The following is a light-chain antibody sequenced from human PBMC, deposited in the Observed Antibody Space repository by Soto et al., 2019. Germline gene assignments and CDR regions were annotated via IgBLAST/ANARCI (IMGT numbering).Light chain of an antibody. CDR1: QTISKTY. Sequence: EIVLTQSPDTLSLSPGERATLSCRASQTISKTYLAWFQQKPGQAPRLLIYGASSRATGIPDRFSGSGSGTDFTLTISRLEPEDFAVYYCQQYDSSLWTFGQGTKVDIK. J-gene: IGKJ1*01. CDR3: QQYDSSLWT. CDR2: GAS. V-gene: IGKV3-20*01.